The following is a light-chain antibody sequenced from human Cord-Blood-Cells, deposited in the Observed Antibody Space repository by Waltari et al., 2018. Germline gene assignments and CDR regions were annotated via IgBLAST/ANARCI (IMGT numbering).Light chain of an antibody. CDR3: QSYDSSLSGVV. J-gene: IGLJ2*01. CDR2: GNS. Sequence: QSVLTQPPSVSGAPGQRVTISCTGSSSNIGAGYDVHWYQPLPGTAPKLLIYGNSNRPSGVPDRCSGSKSDTSASLAITGLQAEDEADYYCQSYDSSLSGVVFGGGTKLTVL. V-gene: IGLV1-40*01. CDR1: SSNIGAGYD.